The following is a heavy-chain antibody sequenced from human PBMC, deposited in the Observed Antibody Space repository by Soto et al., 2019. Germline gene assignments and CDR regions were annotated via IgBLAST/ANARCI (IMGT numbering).Heavy chain of an antibody. V-gene: IGHV1-3*05. Sequence: QVQLVQSGAEEKKPGASVKVSCKASGYTFTNYAMHWVRQAPGQSLEWMGWINAGNGNTKYSQKFQGRVTITSDTSASTAYMELSSLRSEDTAVYYFARVSGYYFLDYWGQGTLVNVSS. CDR2: INAGNGNT. J-gene: IGHJ4*02. D-gene: IGHD5-12*01. CDR3: ARVSGYYFLDY. CDR1: GYTFTNYA.